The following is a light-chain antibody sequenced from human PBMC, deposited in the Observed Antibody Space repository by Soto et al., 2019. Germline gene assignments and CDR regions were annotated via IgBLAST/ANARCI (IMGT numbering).Light chain of an antibody. CDR3: SSYTGSNNFGV. Sequence: QSALTQPPSASGSPGQSVTISCTGTRSDVGGYNYVSWYQQHPGKAPKLVIYEVSKRPSGVPDRFSGSKSGNMASLTVSGLQAEDEADYYCSSYTGSNNFGVFGTGTKVTVL. CDR1: RSDVGGYNY. V-gene: IGLV2-8*01. CDR2: EVS. J-gene: IGLJ1*01.